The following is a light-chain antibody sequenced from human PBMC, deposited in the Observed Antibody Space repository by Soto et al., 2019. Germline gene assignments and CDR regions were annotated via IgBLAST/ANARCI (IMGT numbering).Light chain of an antibody. J-gene: IGKJ1*01. CDR3: QQYESFPRT. Sequence: DIQMTQSPSTLSASVGDRVTITCRASQSINNWLAWYQQKPGKAPKLLIYKASSLESGVPSRFSGSGSGTEFTLNISSLKPDDFATYSSQQYESFPRTFGQGTKVEVK. CDR1: QSINNW. CDR2: KAS. V-gene: IGKV1-5*03.